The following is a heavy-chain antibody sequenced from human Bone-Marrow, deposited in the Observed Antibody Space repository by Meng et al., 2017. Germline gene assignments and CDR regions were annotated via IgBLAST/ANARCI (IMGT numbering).Heavy chain of an antibody. J-gene: IGHJ4*02. CDR2: ITHSGST. CDR1: GGSFSAYD. CDR3: ARDPTGGEDHQRV. V-gene: IGHV4-34*01. D-gene: IGHD1-14*01. Sequence: QVQVQQWGAGLLKPSETLSLTCAFYGGSFSAYDWSWIRQPPGKGLEWLGQITHSGSTNDNPSLKSRVTISIDASRNQLSLKLSSVTAADTAVYYCARDPTGGEDHQRVWGQGTLVTVSS.